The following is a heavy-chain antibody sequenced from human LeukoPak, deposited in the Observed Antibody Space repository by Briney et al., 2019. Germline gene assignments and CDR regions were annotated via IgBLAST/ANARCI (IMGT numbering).Heavy chain of an antibody. J-gene: IGHJ4*02. CDR3: VREVLSMIEVGYFDS. D-gene: IGHD3-22*01. Sequence: PSQTLSLTCTVSGGSISGGGYYWNWIRQHPGKGLEWIGHINYSGYSNYNPFLRSRVTMSVDTSRNRYSLKPTSVSAADTAVYYCVREVLSMIEVGYFDSWGQGTLATVSS. CDR2: INYSGYS. CDR1: GGSISGGGYY. V-gene: IGHV4-31*03.